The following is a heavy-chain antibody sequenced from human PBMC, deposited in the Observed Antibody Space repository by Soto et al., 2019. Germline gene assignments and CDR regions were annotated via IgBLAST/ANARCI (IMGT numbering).Heavy chain of an antibody. Sequence: PSETQSLTCTVSGGSIRSYYWSWIRQPPGKGLEWIGYIYYSGSTNYNPSLKSRVTISVDTSKNQFSLKLSSVTAADTAVYYCARGRTTTVTTLAYFDYWGQGTLVTVSS. CDR1: GGSIRSYY. D-gene: IGHD4-17*01. CDR3: ARGRTTTVTTLAYFDY. V-gene: IGHV4-59*01. J-gene: IGHJ4*02. CDR2: IYYSGST.